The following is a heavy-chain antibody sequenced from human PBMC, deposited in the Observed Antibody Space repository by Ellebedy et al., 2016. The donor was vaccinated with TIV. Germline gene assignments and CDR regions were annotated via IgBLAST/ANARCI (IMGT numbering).Heavy chain of an antibody. CDR1: GYPFTSYG. V-gene: IGHV1-18*01. CDR3: ATDPVYGGNAVLNH. Sequence: ASVKVSXXTSGYPFTSYGFSWVRQAPGQWLEWMGWISGYNKNTKYRQKFQGRVTMTADTSTSTAYMELRSLTSDDTAVYYCATDPVYGGNAVLNHWGQGTLVSVSS. D-gene: IGHD4-23*01. J-gene: IGHJ4*02. CDR2: ISGYNKNT.